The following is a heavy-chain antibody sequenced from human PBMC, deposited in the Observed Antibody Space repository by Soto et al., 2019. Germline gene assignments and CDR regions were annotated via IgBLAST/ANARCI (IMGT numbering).Heavy chain of an antibody. Sequence: KTVGSLRLSCAASGFTFSSYSMNWVRQAPGKGLEWVSSISSSSSYIYYADSVKGRFTISRDNAKNSLYLQMNSLRAEDTAVYYCARGYYDSSGYYYYYYGMDVWGQGTTVTVSS. J-gene: IGHJ6*02. CDR2: ISSSSSYI. V-gene: IGHV3-21*01. D-gene: IGHD3-22*01. CDR1: GFTFSSYS. CDR3: ARGYYDSSGYYYYYYGMDV.